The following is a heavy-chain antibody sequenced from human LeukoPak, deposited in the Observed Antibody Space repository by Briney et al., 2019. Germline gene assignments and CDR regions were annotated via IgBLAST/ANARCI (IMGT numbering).Heavy chain of an antibody. CDR2: ISGNGGST. J-gene: IGHJ4*02. V-gene: IGHV3-64D*06. D-gene: IGHD6-13*01. CDR1: GFTFSDYA. CDR3: VKDRWVDH. Sequence: QAGGSLRLSCSTSGFTFSDYAMHWVRQAPGKGLEYLSSISGNGGSTYYADSVKGRFTISRDNSKNTLYLQMSSLRPEDTAVYYCVKDRWVDHWGQGTLVTVSS.